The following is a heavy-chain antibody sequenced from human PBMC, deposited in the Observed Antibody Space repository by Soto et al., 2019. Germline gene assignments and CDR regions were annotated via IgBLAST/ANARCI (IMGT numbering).Heavy chain of an antibody. J-gene: IGHJ4*02. V-gene: IGHV2-5*02. CDR1: GFSLSTTGVG. D-gene: IGHD1-20*01. CDR3: THFNSNDRGYFFDY. Sequence: QITLKESGPPLVKPTQTLTLTCTFSGFSLSTTGVGVGWIRQPPGKALEWLALIYWDDDKRYSPSLKSRLTIIKDTSKNQVVLIMTNMDPVDTATYYCTHFNSNDRGYFFDYWGQGPLVTVSS. CDR2: IYWDDDK.